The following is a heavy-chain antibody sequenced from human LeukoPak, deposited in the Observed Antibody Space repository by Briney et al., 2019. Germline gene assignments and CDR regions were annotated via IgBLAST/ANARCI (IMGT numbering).Heavy chain of an antibody. V-gene: IGHV3-53*01. CDR1: GFTVITND. Sequence: PGGSLRLSCAASGFTVITNDMTWVRQAPGEGLEWGSVLYSDGNTKYADSVQGRLTISRDNSKNTLYLEMNSLSPDDTAVYYCARGVEPLAANTLAYWGQGTLVTVSS. CDR3: ARGVEPLAANTLAY. CDR2: LYSDGNT. J-gene: IGHJ4*02. D-gene: IGHD1-14*01.